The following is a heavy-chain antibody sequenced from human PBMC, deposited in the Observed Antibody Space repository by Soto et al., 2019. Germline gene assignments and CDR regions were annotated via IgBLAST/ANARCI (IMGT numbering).Heavy chain of an antibody. Sequence: EVQLVESGGGLVQPGGSLRLSCAVSGFTFSDHYMDWVRQAPGKGLEWVGRTRKKANGYTTEYAASVKGRFTISRDDSKNSLYLQTDSLKAEDTAVYYCARAFYGSGSYSLDYWGQGTLVTVSS. CDR1: GFTFSDHY. CDR2: TRKKANGYTT. CDR3: ARAFYGSGSYSLDY. J-gene: IGHJ4*02. D-gene: IGHD3-10*01. V-gene: IGHV3-72*01.